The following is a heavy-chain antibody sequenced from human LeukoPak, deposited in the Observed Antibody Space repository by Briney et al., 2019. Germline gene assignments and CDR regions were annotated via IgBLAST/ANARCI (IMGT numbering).Heavy chain of an antibody. CDR3: ARGSLAAGGSTYEY. CDR2: INSDGSNI. Sequence: AGGSLRPSCAASGFSFSGYWMHWVRQGTGKGLVWVSRINSDGSNIRYADSVTGRFTISRDNAKNTLYLQMNSLRAEDTAVYYCARGSLAAGGSTYEYWGQGTLVTVSS. D-gene: IGHD6-13*01. CDR1: GFSFSGYW. J-gene: IGHJ4*02. V-gene: IGHV3-74*01.